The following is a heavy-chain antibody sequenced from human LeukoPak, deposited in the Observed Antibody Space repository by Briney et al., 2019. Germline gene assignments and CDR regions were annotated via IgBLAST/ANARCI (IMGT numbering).Heavy chain of an antibody. CDR1: GFTFSSYA. CDR3: AREGLGYSYGYQAFDI. Sequence: GGSLRLSCAASGFTFSSYAMHWVRQAPGKGVEWGALISFDGSNKYYADSVKGRFSISRDNSKNTLYLQMNSLRPEDTAVYYCAREGLGYSYGYQAFDIWGQGTMVTVSS. V-gene: IGHV3-30-3*01. CDR2: ISFDGSNK. J-gene: IGHJ3*02. D-gene: IGHD5-18*01.